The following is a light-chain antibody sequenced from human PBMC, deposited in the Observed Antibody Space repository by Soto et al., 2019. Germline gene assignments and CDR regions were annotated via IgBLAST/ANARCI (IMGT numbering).Light chain of an antibody. V-gene: IGKV3-20*01. CDR3: QQYGSSPYT. CDR2: GAS. Sequence: EIVLTQSPGTLSLSPGERATLSCRASQSVSSSYLAWSQQKPGQAPSLLIYGASSRATGIPDRFSGSGSGTDFTLTISRLEPEDFAVDYCQQYGSSPYTFGQGTKLEIK. CDR1: QSVSSSY. J-gene: IGKJ2*01.